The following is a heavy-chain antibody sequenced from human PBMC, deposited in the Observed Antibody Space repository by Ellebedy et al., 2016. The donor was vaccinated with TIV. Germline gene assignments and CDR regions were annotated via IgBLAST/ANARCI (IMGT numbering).Heavy chain of an antibody. CDR2: IKQDGSEK. CDR1: GFTFSSYW. D-gene: IGHD6-19*01. Sequence: GESLKISXAASGFTFSSYWMSWVRQAPGKGLEWVANIKQDGSEKYYVDSVKGRFTISRDNAKNSLYLQMNSLRAEDTAVYYCARDIAVPQSHHFDYWGQGTLVTVSS. V-gene: IGHV3-7*03. J-gene: IGHJ4*02. CDR3: ARDIAVPQSHHFDY.